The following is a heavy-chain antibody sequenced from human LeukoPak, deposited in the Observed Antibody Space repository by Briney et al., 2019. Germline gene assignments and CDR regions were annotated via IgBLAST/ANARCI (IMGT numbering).Heavy chain of an antibody. CDR2: IYYSGST. Sequence: SETLSLTCSVSGGSISSYYWGWIRQPPGKGLEWIGSIYYSGSTYYNPSLKSRVTISVDTSKNQFSLKLTSVTAADTAVYYCARFNSGSYQHYFDYWGQGTLVTVSS. V-gene: IGHV4-39*07. D-gene: IGHD1-26*01. CDR3: ARFNSGSYQHYFDY. J-gene: IGHJ4*02. CDR1: GGSISSYY.